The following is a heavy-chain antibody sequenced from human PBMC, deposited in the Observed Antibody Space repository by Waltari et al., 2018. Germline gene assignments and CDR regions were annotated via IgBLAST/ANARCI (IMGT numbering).Heavy chain of an antibody. J-gene: IGHJ4*02. Sequence: QVQLVESGGGVVQPGRSLRLSCAASGFTFSSYAMHWVRQAPGKGVEWVAVISYDGSNKYYADSVKGRFTISRDNSKNTLYLQMNSLRAEDTAVYYCARNGQWELRRGYFDYWGQGTLVTVSS. D-gene: IGHD1-26*01. V-gene: IGHV3-30-3*01. CDR3: ARNGQWELRRGYFDY. CDR1: GFTFSSYA. CDR2: ISYDGSNK.